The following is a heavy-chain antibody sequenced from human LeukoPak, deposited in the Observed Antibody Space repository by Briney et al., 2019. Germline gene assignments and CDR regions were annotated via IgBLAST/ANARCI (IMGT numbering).Heavy chain of an antibody. V-gene: IGHV4-34*01. CDR3: ARGIPGYFGTSGYYYEY. CDR1: GGSFSGYY. J-gene: IGHJ4*02. D-gene: IGHD3-22*01. Sequence: SSETLSLTCAVYGGSFSGYYWSWIRQPPGKGLEWIGEIHHSGSTNYSPSLKSRATISVDYSRNQFSLGLSSVTAADTAVYYCARGIPGYFGTSGYYYEYWGQGTLVTVSS. CDR2: IHHSGST.